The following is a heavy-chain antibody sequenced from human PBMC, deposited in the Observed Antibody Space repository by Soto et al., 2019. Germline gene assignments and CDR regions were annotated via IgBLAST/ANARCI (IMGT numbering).Heavy chain of an antibody. CDR1: GFTFSSYA. J-gene: IGHJ6*02. Sequence: QVQLVESGGGVVQPGRSLRLSCAASGFTFSSYAMHWVRQAPGKGLEWVAVISYDGSNKYYADSVKGRFTISRDNSKNALYLQMTSLKAEDTAVYYCARESVRRGSSSVYGYCGMDVWGQGTTVTVSS. V-gene: IGHV3-30-3*01. CDR2: ISYDGSNK. CDR3: ARESVRRGSSSVYGYCGMDV. D-gene: IGHD6-6*01.